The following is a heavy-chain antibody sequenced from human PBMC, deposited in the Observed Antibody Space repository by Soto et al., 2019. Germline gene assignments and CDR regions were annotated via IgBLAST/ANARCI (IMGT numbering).Heavy chain of an antibody. D-gene: IGHD2-21*02. V-gene: IGHV3-30-3*01. CDR3: ARDQVGTYYYYYYGMDV. Sequence: SCAASGFTFSSYAMHWVRQAPGKGLEWVAVISYDGSNKYYADSVKGRFTISRDNSKNTLYLQMNSLRAEDTAVYYCARDQVGTYYYYYYGMDVWGQGTTVTVSS. CDR2: ISYDGSNK. CDR1: GFTFSSYA. J-gene: IGHJ6*02.